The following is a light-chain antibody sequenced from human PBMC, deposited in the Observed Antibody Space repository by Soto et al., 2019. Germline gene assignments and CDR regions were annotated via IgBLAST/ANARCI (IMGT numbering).Light chain of an antibody. V-gene: IGKV1-12*01. CDR1: QGLSSY. J-gene: IGKJ4*01. Sequence: DIQMTQSPSSVSASVGGRVTVTCRASQGLSSYLAWYQQKPGKAPKLLIYAASNLQSGVPSRFSGSGSGTDFTLTISSLQPEDFATYYCQQSYSTPTFGGGTKVDI. CDR2: AAS. CDR3: QQSYSTPT.